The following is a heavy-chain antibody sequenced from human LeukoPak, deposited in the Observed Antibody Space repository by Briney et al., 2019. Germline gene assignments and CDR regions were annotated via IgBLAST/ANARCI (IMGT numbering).Heavy chain of an antibody. J-gene: IGHJ3*02. Sequence: ASVKVSCKASGYTFTSYDINWVRQATGQGLEWMGWMNPNSGNTGYAQKFQGRVTITTDESTSTAYMELSSLRSEDTAVYYCARGDIVVVRAFDIWGQGTMVTVSS. CDR1: GYTFTSYD. V-gene: IGHV1-8*03. CDR3: ARGDIVVVRAFDI. D-gene: IGHD2-15*01. CDR2: MNPNSGNT.